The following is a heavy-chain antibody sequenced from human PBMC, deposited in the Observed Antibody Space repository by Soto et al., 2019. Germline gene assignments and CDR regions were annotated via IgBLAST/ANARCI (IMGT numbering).Heavy chain of an antibody. V-gene: IGHV1-69*13. CDR3: ARDRKVLMVYAKHGMDV. CDR2: IIPIFGTA. D-gene: IGHD2-8*01. Sequence: SVKVSCKASGGTFSSYAISWVRQAPGQGLEWMGGIIPIFGTANYAQKFQGRVTITADESTSTAYMELSSLRSEDTAVYYCARDRKVLMVYAKHGMDVWGQGTTVTVSS. CDR1: GGTFSSYA. J-gene: IGHJ6*02.